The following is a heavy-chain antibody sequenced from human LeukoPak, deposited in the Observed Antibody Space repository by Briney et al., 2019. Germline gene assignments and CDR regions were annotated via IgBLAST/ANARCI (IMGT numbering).Heavy chain of an antibody. J-gene: IGHJ3*02. CDR3: VRTYCSTTSCYRDTSDI. CDR2: IYTSGST. D-gene: IGHD2-2*01. V-gene: IGHV4-4*07. Sequence: SETLSLTCTVSGASISSYYWSWIRQPAGKGLEWLGRIYTSGSTNYNPSLKSRVTMSVDTSKNQFSLKRSSVTAADTAVYYCVRTYCSTTSCYRDTSDIWGQGTMVTVSS. CDR1: GASISSYY.